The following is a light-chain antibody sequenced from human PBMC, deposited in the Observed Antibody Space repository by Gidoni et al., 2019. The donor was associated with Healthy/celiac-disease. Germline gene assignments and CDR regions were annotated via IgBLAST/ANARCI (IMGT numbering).Light chain of an antibody. CDR2: QDS. CDR3: QAWDSNTGV. V-gene: IGLV3-1*01. Sequence: SYELTQQTSVSVSPGQTASITCPGDKLGDKYACWYQRKPGQSPVLVIYQDSKRPSGIPERFSGSNSGTTATQTIIGTQAMDEADYYCQAWDSNTGVFGTGTKVTVL. CDR1: KLGDKY. J-gene: IGLJ1*01.